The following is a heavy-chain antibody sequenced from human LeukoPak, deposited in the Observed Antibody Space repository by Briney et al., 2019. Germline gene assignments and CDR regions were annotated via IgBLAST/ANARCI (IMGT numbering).Heavy chain of an antibody. V-gene: IGHV1-24*01. CDR2: FDPEDGET. J-gene: IGHJ4*02. CDR3: ATWAYYYDSSGYYHCDY. CDR1: GYTLTELS. D-gene: IGHD3-22*01. Sequence: ASVKVSCKVSGYTLTELSMHWVRQAPGKGLEWMGGFDPEDGETIYAQKFQGRVTMTEDTSTDTAYMELSSLRSEDTAVYYCATWAYYYDSSGYYHCDYWGQGTLVTVSS.